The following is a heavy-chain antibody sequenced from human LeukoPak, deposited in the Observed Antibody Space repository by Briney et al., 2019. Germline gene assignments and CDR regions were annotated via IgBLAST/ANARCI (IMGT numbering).Heavy chain of an antibody. V-gene: IGHV4-34*01. CDR2: INHSGST. J-gene: IGHJ4*02. CDR1: GGSFSGSY. D-gene: IGHD3-16*01. CDR3: TRSPPPGATAYGVVDL. Sequence: SETLSLTCAVYGGSFSGSYWSWIRQPPGKGLEWIGEINHSGSTNYNPSLKSRVTISIDTSKNQFSLKLRSVTAADTAVYYCTRSPPPGATAYGVVDLWGQRTLVTVSS.